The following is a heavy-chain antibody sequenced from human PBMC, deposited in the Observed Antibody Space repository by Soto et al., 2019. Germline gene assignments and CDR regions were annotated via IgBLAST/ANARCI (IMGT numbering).Heavy chain of an antibody. CDR2: ISYDGSNK. J-gene: IGHJ5*02. D-gene: IGHD2-2*01. Sequence: GGSLRLSCAASGFTFSSYCMHWVRQAPGKGLEWVAVISYDGSNKYYADSVKGRFTISRDNSKNTLYLQMNSLRAEDTAVYYCAKVHCSSTSCYEGWFDPWGQGTLVTVSS. CDR3: AKVHCSSTSCYEGWFDP. V-gene: IGHV3-30*18. CDR1: GFTFSSYC.